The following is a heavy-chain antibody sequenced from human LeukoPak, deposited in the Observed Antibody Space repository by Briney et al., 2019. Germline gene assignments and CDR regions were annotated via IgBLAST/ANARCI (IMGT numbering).Heavy chain of an antibody. D-gene: IGHD2-2*01. CDR3: ASPLGYCSSTGCPWGCFGLF. J-gene: IGHJ4*02. V-gene: IGHV1-69*01. CDR2: IIPIFGTA. CDR1: GGTFSSYA. Sequence: GASVKVSCTASGGTFSSYAISWVRQAPGQGLEWMGGIIPIFGTANYAQKFQGRVTITADESTSTAYMELSSLRSEDTALYYSASPLGYCSSTGCPWGCFGLFWGQGTLVTVSS.